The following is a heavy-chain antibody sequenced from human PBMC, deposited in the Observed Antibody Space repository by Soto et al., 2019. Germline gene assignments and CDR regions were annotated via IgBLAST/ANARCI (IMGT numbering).Heavy chain of an antibody. Sequence: GGSLRLSCAASGFTFSSYSMNWVRQAPGKGLEWVSYISSSSSTIYYADSVKGRFTISRDNAKNSLYLQMNSLRDEDTAVYYCARWVAIDNYGDYGYYYYGMDVWGQGTTVTAP. V-gene: IGHV3-48*02. CDR2: ISSSSSTI. CDR3: ARWVAIDNYGDYGYYYYGMDV. CDR1: GFTFSSYS. J-gene: IGHJ6*02. D-gene: IGHD4-17*01.